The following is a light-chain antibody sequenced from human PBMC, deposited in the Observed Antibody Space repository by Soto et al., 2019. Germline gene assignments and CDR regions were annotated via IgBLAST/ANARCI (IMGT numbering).Light chain of an antibody. CDR3: QQYNNWPPIT. V-gene: IGKV3-15*01. CDR2: DTS. CDR1: QSFSIK. J-gene: IGKJ5*01. Sequence: EILMTQSPDSRSLCPGKRYTLSCRSSQSFSIKLAWYQQKPGQAPRLLIYDTSTRATGIPGRFSGSGSGTEFTLTISSLQSEDFAVYYCQQYNNWPPITFGQGTRLEIK.